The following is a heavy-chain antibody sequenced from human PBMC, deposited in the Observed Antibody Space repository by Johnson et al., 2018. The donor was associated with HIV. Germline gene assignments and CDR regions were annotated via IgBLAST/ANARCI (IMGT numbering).Heavy chain of an antibody. J-gene: IGHJ3*02. V-gene: IGHV3-23*04. CDR3: AKLAIDYSGAWYGLTFDI. CDR2: ISDSGDNT. CDR1: GFTFTTSA. Sequence: VQLVESGGGLVQPGGSLRLSCAASGFTFTTSAMSWVRQAPGKGLEWVSAISDSGDNTYYADSVRGRFTISTDNSKNTLYLQMNSLRAEDSAVYYCAKLAIDYSGAWYGLTFDIWGQGTMVTVSS. D-gene: IGHD6-19*01.